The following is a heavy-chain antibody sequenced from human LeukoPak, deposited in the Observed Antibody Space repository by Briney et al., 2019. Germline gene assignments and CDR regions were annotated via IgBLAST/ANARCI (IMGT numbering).Heavy chain of an antibody. CDR2: ISSSSSYI. V-gene: IGHV3-21*01. CDR1: GFTFSSYS. CDR3: ARDTSSWYEGDTFDI. D-gene: IGHD6-13*01. Sequence: GGSLRLSCAASGFTFSSYSMNWVRQAPGKGLEWVSSISSSSSYIYYADSVKGRFTISRDNAKTSLYLQMNSLRAEDTAVYYCARDTSSWYEGDTFDIWGQGTMVTVSS. J-gene: IGHJ3*02.